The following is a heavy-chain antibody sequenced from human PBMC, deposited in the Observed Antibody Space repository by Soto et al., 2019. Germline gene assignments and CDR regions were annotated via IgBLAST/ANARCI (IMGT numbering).Heavy chain of an antibody. CDR3: VKDHNSGYYHYDY. J-gene: IGHJ4*02. Sequence: GGSLRLSCSASGFTFSSYAMYWVRQAPGKGLEYVSAISTNGGNTYYADSVKGRFTISRDNSKNTLYLQMSSLRAEDTAVYYCVKDHNSGYYHYDYWGQGTLVTVSS. CDR2: ISTNGGNT. CDR1: GFTFSSYA. D-gene: IGHD3-22*01. V-gene: IGHV3-64D*06.